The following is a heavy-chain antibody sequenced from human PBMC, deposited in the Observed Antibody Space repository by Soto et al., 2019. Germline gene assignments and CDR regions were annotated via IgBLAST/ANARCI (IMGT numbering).Heavy chain of an antibody. D-gene: IGHD1-1*01. V-gene: IGHV1-18*01. CDR3: ARGRYGDY. Sequence: QVHLVQSGAEVKKSGASVNVSCKGSGYDITTYGITWVRQAPGQGLEWMAWISAHNGNTDYAQKLQGRVTVTRDTSTSTAYMELRSLRSDDTAVYYCARGRYGDYWGQGALVTVSS. CDR2: ISAHNGNT. CDR1: GYDITTYG. J-gene: IGHJ4*02.